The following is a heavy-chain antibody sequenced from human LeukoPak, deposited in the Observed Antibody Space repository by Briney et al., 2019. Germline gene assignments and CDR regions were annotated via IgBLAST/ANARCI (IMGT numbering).Heavy chain of an antibody. CDR2: ISGSGGST. CDR3: AREVGSFDY. CDR1: GFTFSTFG. Sequence: PGGSLRLSCAAFGFTFSTFGMTWVRQAPGTGLEWVSAISGSGGSTYYADSVKGRFTISRDNSKNTLYLQMNSLRAEDTAVYYCAREVGSFDYWGQGTLVTVSS. V-gene: IGHV3-23*01. J-gene: IGHJ4*02. D-gene: IGHD1-26*01.